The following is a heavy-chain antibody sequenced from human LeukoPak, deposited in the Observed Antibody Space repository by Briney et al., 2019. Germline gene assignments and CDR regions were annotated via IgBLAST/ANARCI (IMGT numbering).Heavy chain of an antibody. CDR2: ISSSSSTI. Sequence: PGGSLRLSCAASGFTFSSYSMNWVRQAPGKGLEWVSNISSSSSTIYYADSVKGRFTISRDNAKNSLYLQMNSLRAEDTAVYYCARELGLDYYDSDLDAFDIWGQGTMVTVSS. CDR1: GFTFSSYS. V-gene: IGHV3-48*04. J-gene: IGHJ3*02. D-gene: IGHD3-22*01. CDR3: ARELGLDYYDSDLDAFDI.